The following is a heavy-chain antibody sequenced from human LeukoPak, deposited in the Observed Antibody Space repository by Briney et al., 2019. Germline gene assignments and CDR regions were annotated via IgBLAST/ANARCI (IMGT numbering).Heavy chain of an antibody. D-gene: IGHD6-6*01. J-gene: IGHJ4*02. CDR2: INTDGSST. V-gene: IGHV3-74*03. Sequence: GGSLRLSCAASGFTFSSYWMHWVRQAPGKGLMWVSGINTDGSSTMYADSVKGRVTISRDSSKSTLYLQMNTLRAEDTAVYYCATMPSVAATTRGRFVYWGQGTLVTVSS. CDR1: GFTFSSYW. CDR3: ATMPSVAATTRGRFVY.